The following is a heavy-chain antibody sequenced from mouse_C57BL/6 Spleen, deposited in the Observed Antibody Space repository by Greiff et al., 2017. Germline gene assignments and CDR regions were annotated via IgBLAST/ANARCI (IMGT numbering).Heavy chain of an antibody. CDR2: ISYDGSN. V-gene: IGHV3-6*01. CDR1: GYSITSGYY. J-gene: IGHJ2*01. Sequence: EVQLVESGPGLVKPSQSLSLTCSVTGYSITSGYYWNWIRQFPGNKLEWMGYISYDGSNNYNPSLKNRISITRDTSKHQFFLKLNSVTTEDTATYYCARGSNYVDYWGQGTTLTVSS. CDR3: ARGSNYVDY.